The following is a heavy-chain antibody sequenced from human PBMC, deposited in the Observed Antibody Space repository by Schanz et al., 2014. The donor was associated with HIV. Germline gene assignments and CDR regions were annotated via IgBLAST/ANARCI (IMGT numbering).Heavy chain of an antibody. D-gene: IGHD5-18*01. CDR3: AKDRNGYNQPIES. CDR2: INSDGSST. Sequence: EVQLVESGGGLVQPGGSLRLSCAASGFTFSSYWMHWVRQAPGKGLVWVSRINSDGSSTSYADSVKGRFTISRDNSKNMLYLQIDSLRVEDTAMYYCAKDRNGYNQPIESWGHGTLVSVSS. J-gene: IGHJ5*01. V-gene: IGHV3-74*01. CDR1: GFTFSSYW.